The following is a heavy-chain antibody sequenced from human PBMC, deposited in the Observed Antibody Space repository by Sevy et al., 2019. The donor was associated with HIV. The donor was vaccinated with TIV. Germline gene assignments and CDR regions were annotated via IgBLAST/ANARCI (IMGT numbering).Heavy chain of an antibody. Sequence: GGSLRLSCTASGFTFGDYAMSWFRQAPGKGLEWVGFIRSKAYGGTTEYAASVKARFTISRDDSKSIAYLQMNSLKTEDTAVYYCTRRGDGYKDYYYYYYMDVWGKGTTVTVSS. CDR2: IRSKAYGGTT. CDR3: TRRGDGYKDYYYYYYMDV. D-gene: IGHD3-10*01. CDR1: GFTFGDYA. V-gene: IGHV3-49*03. J-gene: IGHJ6*03.